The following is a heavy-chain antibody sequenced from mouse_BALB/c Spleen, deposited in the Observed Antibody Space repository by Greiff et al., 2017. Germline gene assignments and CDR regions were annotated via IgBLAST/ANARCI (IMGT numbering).Heavy chain of an antibody. J-gene: IGHJ4*01. CDR1: GYSITSGYS. Sequence: VQLKESGPDLVKPSQSLSLTCTVTGYSITSGYSWHWIRQFSGNKLEWMGYIHYSGSTNYNPSLKSRISITRDTSKNQFFLQLNSVTTEDTATYYCARESTGYYAMDYWGQGTSVTVSS. CDR2: IHYSGST. V-gene: IGHV3-1*02. CDR3: ARESTGYYAMDY. D-gene: IGHD4-1*01.